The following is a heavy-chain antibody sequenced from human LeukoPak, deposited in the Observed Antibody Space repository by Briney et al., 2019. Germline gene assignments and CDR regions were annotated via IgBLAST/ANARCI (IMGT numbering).Heavy chain of an antibody. Sequence: SVKVSCKASGGTFRSYAICWVRQAPGEGVEWVGGIIPIFGTANYAQKFQGRVTITADESTSTAYMELSSLRSEDTAVYYCARSIAMIVVVMTGHAFDIWGQGTMVTVSS. D-gene: IGHD3-22*01. J-gene: IGHJ3*02. V-gene: IGHV1-69*01. CDR2: IIPIFGTA. CDR3: ARSIAMIVVVMTGHAFDI. CDR1: GGTFRSYA.